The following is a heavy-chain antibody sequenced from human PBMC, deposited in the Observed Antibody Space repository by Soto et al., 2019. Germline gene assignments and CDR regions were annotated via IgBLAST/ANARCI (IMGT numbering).Heavy chain of an antibody. V-gene: IGHV4-4*02. CDR2: IYHSGST. D-gene: IGHD2-2*01. Sequence: SETLSLTCAVSCGSISSSNWWSSVRQPPGKGLEWIGEIYHSGSTNYNPSLKSRVTISVDKSKNQFSLKLSSVTAADTAVYYCARAGVKYCSSTSCYVYYGMDVWGQGTTVT. J-gene: IGHJ6*02. CDR1: CGSISSSNW. CDR3: ARAGVKYCSSTSCYVYYGMDV.